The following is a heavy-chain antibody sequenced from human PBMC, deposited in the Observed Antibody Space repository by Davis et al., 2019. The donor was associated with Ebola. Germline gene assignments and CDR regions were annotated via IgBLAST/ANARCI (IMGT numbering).Heavy chain of an antibody. CDR3: ARYRADGGSSY. CDR2: IDTSDSYT. CDR1: GSTSTSYW. D-gene: IGHD3-16*01. Sequence: PGGSLRPSCKRSGSTSTSYWISWVRQMPGKGLEWMGRIDTSDSYTNYSPSFQGNVTISADKSINTAYLQWSSLKASDTAMYYCARYRADGGSSYWGQGTLVTVSS. J-gene: IGHJ4*02. V-gene: IGHV5-10-1*01.